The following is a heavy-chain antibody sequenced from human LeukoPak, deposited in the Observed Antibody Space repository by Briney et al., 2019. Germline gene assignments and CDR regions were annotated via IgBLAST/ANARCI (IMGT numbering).Heavy chain of an antibody. CDR1: GGSISSSSYY. CDR3: ARSVRHYYGSGPLDY. Sequence: SETLSLTCTVSGGSISSSSYYWGWIRQPPGKGLEWIGSIYYSGSTNYNPSLKSRVTISVDTSKNQFSLKLSSVTAADTAVYYCARSVRHYYGSGPLDYWGQGTLVTVSS. V-gene: IGHV4-39*07. D-gene: IGHD3-10*01. CDR2: IYYSGST. J-gene: IGHJ4*02.